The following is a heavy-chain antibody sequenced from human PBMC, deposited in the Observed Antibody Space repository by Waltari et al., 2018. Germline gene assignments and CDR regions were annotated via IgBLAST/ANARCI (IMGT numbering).Heavy chain of an antibody. CDR3: VRDTPVTRVDH. J-gene: IGHJ4*02. V-gene: IGHV3-74*01. CDR2: INNDGNWL. Sequence: EVQLVESGGGLVQPGGSLRLSCAASGLTFTTSWMHWVRQAPGKGLEWVSRINNDGNWLSYADSVKGRFTISRDDARNTLYLQMDSLRADDTAVYYCVRDTPVTRVDHWGQGTLVIVSS. D-gene: IGHD4-17*01. CDR1: GLTFTTSW.